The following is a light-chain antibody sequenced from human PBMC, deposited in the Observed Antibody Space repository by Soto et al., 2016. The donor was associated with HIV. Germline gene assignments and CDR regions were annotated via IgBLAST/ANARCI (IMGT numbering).Light chain of an antibody. Sequence: SYVLTQPPSVSVAPGKTARITCEGNNIGTKSVHWYQQKSDQAPVLVVYDDSDRPSGIPERFSGSNSGSAATLTISRVEAGDEADYYCQAWHSGGDNYVFGPGTKVTVL. CDR2: DDS. CDR1: NIGTKS. CDR3: QAWHSGGDNYV. V-gene: IGLV3-21*03. J-gene: IGLJ1*01.